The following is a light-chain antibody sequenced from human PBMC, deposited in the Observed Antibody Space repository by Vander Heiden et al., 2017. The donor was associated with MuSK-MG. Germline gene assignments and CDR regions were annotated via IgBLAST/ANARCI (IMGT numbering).Light chain of an antibody. CDR1: QSISSY. J-gene: IGKJ4*01. V-gene: IGKV1-39*01. Sequence: DIQMTQSPSSLSASVGDRVTITCRVSQSISSYLNWYQQKPGKAPKLLIYAASSLQSGVPSRFSGSGSGTDFTLTISSLQPEDFATYYCQQSYSTPLTFGGGTKLEIK. CDR2: AAS. CDR3: QQSYSTPLT.